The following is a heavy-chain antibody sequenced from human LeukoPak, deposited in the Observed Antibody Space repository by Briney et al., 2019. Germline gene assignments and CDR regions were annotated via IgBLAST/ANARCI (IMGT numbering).Heavy chain of an antibody. CDR2: IYSGGST. Sequence: GESLRLSCSASGFSFSTYAMTWVRQAPGKGLKWVSVIYSGGSTYYADSVKGRFTISRDNSKNTLYLQMNSLRAEDTAVYYRARGAGGSDYYYGMDVWGQGTTVTVSS. J-gene: IGHJ6*02. V-gene: IGHV3-66*01. D-gene: IGHD1-26*01. CDR1: GFSFSTYA. CDR3: ARGAGGSDYYYGMDV.